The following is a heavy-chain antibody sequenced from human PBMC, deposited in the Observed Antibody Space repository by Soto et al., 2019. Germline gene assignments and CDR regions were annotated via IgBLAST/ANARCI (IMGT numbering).Heavy chain of an antibody. D-gene: IGHD1-1*01. CDR1: GGSVRAPDW. J-gene: IGHJ5*01. Sequence: SETLSLTCTLSGGSVRAPDWWNWVRQSPDKGLGWIAAVHISGHSNYNPSLRSRVSVSIDSSKNQFYLNLNSVTAADTAIYYCARVRQGCSANNCYFDPWGQGTQVTVSS. CDR3: ARVRQGCSANNCYFDP. CDR2: VHISGHS. V-gene: IGHV4-4*02.